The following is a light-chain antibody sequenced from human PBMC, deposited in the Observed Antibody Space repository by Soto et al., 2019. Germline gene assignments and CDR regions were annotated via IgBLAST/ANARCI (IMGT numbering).Light chain of an antibody. CDR3: ILVKGDALS. Sequence: DIQMTQSPSSASAFVGDRVAITCRASHDIARWLAWYQQQPEKAPRLLIYAASTLQSGVPARCSGRGSGTDRQLPICNQQPEDPAGYECILVKGDALSFSGGTKVEIK. V-gene: IGKV1-12*01. J-gene: IGKJ4*01. CDR1: HDIARW. CDR2: AAS.